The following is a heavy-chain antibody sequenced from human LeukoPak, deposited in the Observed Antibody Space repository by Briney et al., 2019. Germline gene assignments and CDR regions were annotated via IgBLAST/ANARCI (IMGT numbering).Heavy chain of an antibody. Sequence: PVGSLRLSCAASGFTFSDYYMSWIRQAPGKGLEWVSYISSSGSTIYYADSVKGRFTISRDNSKNTLYLQMNSLRAEDTAVYYCATDTPSGSPGAFDIWGQGTVVTVSS. D-gene: IGHD1-26*01. CDR2: ISSSGSTI. CDR3: ATDTPSGSPGAFDI. CDR1: GFTFSDYY. V-gene: IGHV3-11*01. J-gene: IGHJ3*02.